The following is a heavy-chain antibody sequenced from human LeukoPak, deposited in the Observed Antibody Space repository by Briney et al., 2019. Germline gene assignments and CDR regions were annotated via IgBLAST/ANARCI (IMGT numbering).Heavy chain of an antibody. Sequence: QSGGSLRLSCAASGFTVSSNYMSWVRQAPGKGLEWVSVIYNGDGTYYADSVKGRFTISRDNSKNTLYLQMNSLRAEDTAVYYCAKDVLRGVNWFDPWGQGTLVTVSS. V-gene: IGHV3-53*01. J-gene: IGHJ5*02. D-gene: IGHD3-10*01. CDR1: GFTVSSNY. CDR3: AKDVLRGVNWFDP. CDR2: IYNGDGT.